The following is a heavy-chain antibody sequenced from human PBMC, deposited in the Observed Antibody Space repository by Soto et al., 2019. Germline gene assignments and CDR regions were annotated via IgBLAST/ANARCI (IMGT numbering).Heavy chain of an antibody. V-gene: IGHV1-18*01. D-gene: IGHD6-6*01. CDR1: GYTFTSYG. CDR3: ARTLKYSSSSSYYYGMDV. Sequence: ASVKVSCKASGYTFTSYGISWVRQAPGQGLEWMGWISAYNGNTNYAQKLQGSVTMTTDTSTSTAYMELRSLRSDDTAVYYCARTLKYSSSSSYYYGMDVWGQGTLVTVSS. CDR2: ISAYNGNT. J-gene: IGHJ6*02.